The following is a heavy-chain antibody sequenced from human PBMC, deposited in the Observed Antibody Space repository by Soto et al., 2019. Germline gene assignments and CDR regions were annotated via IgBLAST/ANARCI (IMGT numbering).Heavy chain of an antibody. CDR1: GGTFSSYA. CDR2: IIPIFGTA. CDR3: ARGVAKRDGYNEDYFDY. D-gene: IGHD5-12*01. Sequence: QVQLVQSGAEVKKPGSSVKVSCKASGGTFSSYAISWVRQAPGQGLEWMGGIIPIFGTANYAQKFQGRVPITADESTSTAYMELRSLRSEDTAVYYCARGVAKRDGYNEDYFDYWGQGTLVTVSS. J-gene: IGHJ4*02. V-gene: IGHV1-69*01.